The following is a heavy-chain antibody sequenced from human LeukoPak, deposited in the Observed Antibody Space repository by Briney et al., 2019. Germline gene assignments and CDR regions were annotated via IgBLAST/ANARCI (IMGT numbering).Heavy chain of an antibody. D-gene: IGHD3-3*01. V-gene: IGHV3-30-3*01. CDR3: ARDKKSGQLDY. J-gene: IGHJ4*02. Sequence: PGGSLRLSCAASGFTFSSYAMHWARQAPGKGLEWVAVISYDGSNKYYADSVKGRFTISRDNSKNTLYLQMNSLRAEDTAVYYCARDKKSGQLDYWGQGTLVTVSS. CDR1: GFTFSSYA. CDR2: ISYDGSNK.